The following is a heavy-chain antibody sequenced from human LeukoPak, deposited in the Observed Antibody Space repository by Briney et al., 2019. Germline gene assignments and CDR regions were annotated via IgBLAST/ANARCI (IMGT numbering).Heavy chain of an antibody. J-gene: IGHJ4*02. D-gene: IGHD3-10*01. CDR2: ISGSGDNT. CDR3: ARVTYGSGTYGAFDY. Sequence: PRGSLRLSCAASGFTFSSYSMNWVRQAPGKGLEWVSTISGSGDNTYYADSVKGRFTISRDNSKNTLYLQMNSLRAEDTAVYYCARVTYGSGTYGAFDYWGQGTLVTVSS. V-gene: IGHV3-23*01. CDR1: GFTFSSYS.